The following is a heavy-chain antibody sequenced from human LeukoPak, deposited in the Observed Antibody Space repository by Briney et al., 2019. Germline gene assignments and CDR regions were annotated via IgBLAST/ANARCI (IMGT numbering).Heavy chain of an antibody. J-gene: IGHJ5*02. V-gene: IGHV6-1*01. D-gene: IGHD2-2*01. Sequence: SQTLSLTCAISGDSFSSNSVTWNWIRQSPSRGLEWLGRTYYRSTWYNDYAVSVRGRITVNPDTSKNQFSLHLNSVTPEDTAVYYCARRLTQYDCFDPWGQGILVTISS. CDR1: GDSFSSNSVT. CDR2: TYYRSTWYN. CDR3: ARRLTQYDCFDP.